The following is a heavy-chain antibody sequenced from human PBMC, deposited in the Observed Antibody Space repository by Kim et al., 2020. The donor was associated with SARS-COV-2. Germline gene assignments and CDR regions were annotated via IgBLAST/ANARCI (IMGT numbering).Heavy chain of an antibody. D-gene: IGHD6-19*01. CDR1: GFTFTSSA. Sequence: SVKVSCKTSGFTFTSSAVQWVRQARGQRLEWMGWIVIGNGDTRYAQNFQERVSITRDMSTNTAYLELSDLRSEDTAVYYCAAERYNSGLYHCCTFERWG. CDR2: IVIGNGDT. V-gene: IGHV1-58*01. J-gene: IGHJ3*02. CDR3: AAERYNSGLYHCCTFER.